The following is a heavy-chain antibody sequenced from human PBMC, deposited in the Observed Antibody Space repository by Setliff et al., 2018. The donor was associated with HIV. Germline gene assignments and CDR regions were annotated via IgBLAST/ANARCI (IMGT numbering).Heavy chain of an antibody. Sequence: KPSETLSLTCSVSGYSITNGYYWGWFRQSPGKGLEWIATIYQTGSIYYNPSLQNRVTLLLDMSKNQFSLKLTSVTAADTAVYYCASRVYYYDSNNFLREEGFDPWGQGTLVTVSS. J-gene: IGHJ5*02. CDR1: GYSITNGYY. CDR2: IYQTGSI. CDR3: ASRVYYYDSNNFLREEGFDP. D-gene: IGHD3-22*01. V-gene: IGHV4-38-2*02.